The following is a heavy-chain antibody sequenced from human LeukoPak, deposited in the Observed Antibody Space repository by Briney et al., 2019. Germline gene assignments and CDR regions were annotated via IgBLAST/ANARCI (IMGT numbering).Heavy chain of an antibody. Sequence: GGSLRLSCAASGFTFSNYGMHWVRQAPGKGLEWVAVLWFDGRNTIHADSVKGRFTISRDNSKNTLFLQMNSLRAEYTAVYYCAREWGPIAVSGGPGYWGQGALVTVSS. V-gene: IGHV3-33*01. CDR1: GFTFSNYG. J-gene: IGHJ4*02. D-gene: IGHD6-19*01. CDR2: LWFDGRNT. CDR3: AREWGPIAVSGGPGY.